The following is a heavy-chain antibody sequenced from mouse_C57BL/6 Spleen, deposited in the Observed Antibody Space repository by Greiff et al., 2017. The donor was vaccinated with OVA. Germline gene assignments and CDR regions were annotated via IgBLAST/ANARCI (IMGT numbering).Heavy chain of an antibody. Sequence: DVMLVESGGGLVKPGGSLKLSCAASGFTFSDYGMHRVRQAPEKGLEWVAYISSGSSTIYYADTVKGRFTISRDNAKNTLFLQMTSLRSEDTAMYYCARTGTDWYFDVWGTGTTVTVSS. V-gene: IGHV5-17*01. CDR2: ISSGSSTI. CDR3: ARTGTDWYFDV. J-gene: IGHJ1*03. CDR1: GFTFSDYG. D-gene: IGHD4-1*01.